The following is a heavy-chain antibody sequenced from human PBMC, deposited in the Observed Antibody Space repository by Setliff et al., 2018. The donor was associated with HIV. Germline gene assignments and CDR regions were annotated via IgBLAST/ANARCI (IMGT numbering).Heavy chain of an antibody. V-gene: IGHV4-59*06. J-gene: IGHJ4*02. Sequence: SETLSLTCTVSNGSISGYYWSWIRQSPGKGLEWIGYIYYSGSTYYNPSLKSRVTISVDTSKNQFSLKLSSVTAADTAVYYCARRVVTLSPLFDYWGQGTLVTVSS. CDR1: NGSISGYY. CDR2: IYYSGST. D-gene: IGHD3-22*01. CDR3: ARRVVTLSPLFDY.